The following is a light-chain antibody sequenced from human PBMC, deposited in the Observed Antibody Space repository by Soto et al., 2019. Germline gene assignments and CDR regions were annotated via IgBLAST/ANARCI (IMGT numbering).Light chain of an antibody. J-gene: IGKJ2*01. V-gene: IGKV4-1*01. Sequence: DIVMTQSPDSLAVSLGERATINCKSSQSVLYSSNNKNYLAWYQQKPGQPPKLLIYWASTRESGVPDSFSGSGSGTEFTLTFSSLPAEDVAVYFCQQYYSTPYTFGQGTKLEIK. CDR2: WAS. CDR3: QQYYSTPYT. CDR1: QSVLYSSNNKNY.